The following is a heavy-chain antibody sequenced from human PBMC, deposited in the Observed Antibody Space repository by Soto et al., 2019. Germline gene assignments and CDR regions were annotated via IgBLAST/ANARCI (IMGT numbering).Heavy chain of an antibody. J-gene: IGHJ6*02. CDR3: AKESAAAGPYYYYYGMDV. V-gene: IGHV3-43*01. Sequence: GGSLRLSCAASGFTFDDYTMHWVRQAPGKGLEWVSLISWDGGSTYYADSVKGRFTISRDNSKNSLYLQMNSLRTEDTALYYCAKESAAAGPYYYYYGMDVWGQGTTVTVSS. CDR2: ISWDGGST. D-gene: IGHD6-13*01. CDR1: GFTFDDYT.